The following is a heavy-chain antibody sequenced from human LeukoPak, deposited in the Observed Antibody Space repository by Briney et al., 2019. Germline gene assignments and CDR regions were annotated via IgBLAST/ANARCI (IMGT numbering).Heavy chain of an antibody. V-gene: IGHV4-59*01. CDR2: IYYRGST. D-gene: IGHD3-3*01. CDR1: GGSISSYY. Sequence: PSETLSLTCTVSGGSISSYYWSWIRQPPGKGLEWIGYIYYRGSTNYNPSLKSRVTISVDTSKNQFSLKLSSVTAADTAVYYCARVDDFWSGHYYYGMDVWGQGTTVTVSS. J-gene: IGHJ6*02. CDR3: ARVDDFWSGHYYYGMDV.